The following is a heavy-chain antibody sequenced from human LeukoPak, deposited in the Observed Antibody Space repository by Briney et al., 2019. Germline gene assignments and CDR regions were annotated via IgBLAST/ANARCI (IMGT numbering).Heavy chain of an antibody. CDR1: GFTFSSYS. J-gene: IGHJ4*02. CDR3: ARALIDGNTPFDY. Sequence: KPGGSLRLSCAASGFTFSSYSMNWVRQAPGKGLEWVSSISSSSSYIYYADSVKGRFTISRDKAKNSLYLQMNSLRAEDTAVYYCARALIDGNTPFDYWGQGTLVTVSS. V-gene: IGHV3-21*01. CDR2: ISSSSSYI. D-gene: IGHD4-23*01.